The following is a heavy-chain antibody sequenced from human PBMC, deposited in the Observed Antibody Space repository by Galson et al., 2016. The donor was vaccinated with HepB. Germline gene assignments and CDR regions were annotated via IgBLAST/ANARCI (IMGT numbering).Heavy chain of an antibody. CDR3: ARGPLSDDGLTGYYPYHFDY. Sequence: LSLTCTVSGGSISSGGYYWSWICQHPGKGLEWIAYIYYSGSTYYNPSLKSRVTISMDTSKNQFSLKLSSVTAADTAVYYCARGPLSDDGLTGYYPYHFDYWGQGTQVTVSS. CDR2: IYYSGST. D-gene: IGHD3-9*01. V-gene: IGHV4-31*03. J-gene: IGHJ4*02. CDR1: GGSISSGGYY.